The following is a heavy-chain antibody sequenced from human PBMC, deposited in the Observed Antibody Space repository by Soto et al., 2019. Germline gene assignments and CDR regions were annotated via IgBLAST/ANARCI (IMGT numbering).Heavy chain of an antibody. Sequence: EVQLVESGGGLVQPGGSQRLSCAASGFTFSDHYMDWVRQAPGKGLEWVGRIRNKANSYTTDYAAFVKGRFTISRDDSNDSLHLQVNSLKTEDTAIYYCARDSGKGAYFNYWGHGTLATVSS. CDR1: GFTFSDHY. CDR2: IRNKANSYTT. J-gene: IGHJ4*01. D-gene: IGHD1-26*01. V-gene: IGHV3-72*01. CDR3: ARDSGKGAYFNY.